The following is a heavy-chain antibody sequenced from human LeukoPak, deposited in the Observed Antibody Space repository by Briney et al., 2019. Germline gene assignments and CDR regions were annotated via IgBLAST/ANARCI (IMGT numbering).Heavy chain of an antibody. CDR2: IRAGGDDT. CDR1: GFSFSSYA. Sequence: PGGSLRLSCAASGFSFSSYAMSWVRQAPGKGLEWVSYIRAGGDDTYYADSVRGRLTTSRDNSKNTLYLEMNSLRAEDTAIYYCVLDARLVESLRWGQGTLVTVSS. D-gene: IGHD3-16*01. V-gene: IGHV3-23*01. CDR3: VLDARLVESLR. J-gene: IGHJ4*02.